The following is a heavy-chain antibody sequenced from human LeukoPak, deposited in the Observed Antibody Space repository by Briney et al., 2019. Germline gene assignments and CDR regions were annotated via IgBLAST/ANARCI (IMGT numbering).Heavy chain of an antibody. CDR3: AGPGSTFQH. J-gene: IGHJ1*01. V-gene: IGHV1-18*01. Sequence: ASVKVSCKASGGTFSSNTISWVRQAPGQGLEWMGWISAYNGNTNYAQKLQGRVTMTTDTSTSTAYMELRNLRSDDTAVYYCAGPGSTFQHWGQGTLVTVSS. CDR2: ISAYNGNT. CDR1: GGTFSSNT.